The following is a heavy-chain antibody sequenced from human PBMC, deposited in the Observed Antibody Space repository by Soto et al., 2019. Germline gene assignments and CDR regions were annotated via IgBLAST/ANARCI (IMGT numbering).Heavy chain of an antibody. Sequence: ASVKVSCKASGYTFTSYGISWVRQAPGQGLQWMGWISTYDGNTNYAHNLHGRVTMTTDTSTSTAYMELRRLTSDDTAVYYCARTYCSSTTCPRDRFDYWGQGSLVTVSS. J-gene: IGHJ4*02. D-gene: IGHD2-2*01. CDR1: GYTFTSYG. CDR3: ARTYCSSTTCPRDRFDY. V-gene: IGHV1-18*01. CDR2: ISTYDGNT.